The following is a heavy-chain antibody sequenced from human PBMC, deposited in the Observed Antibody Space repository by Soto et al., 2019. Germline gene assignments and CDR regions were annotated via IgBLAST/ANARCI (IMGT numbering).Heavy chain of an antibody. CDR3: ARHHGPTTSENWFDP. V-gene: IGHV1-18*01. D-gene: IGHD5-12*01. CDR1: GYTFFTYD. CDR2: ISTYSGDT. Sequence: SVKVSCKASGYTFFTYDISWVRQAPVQGLEWMGWISTYSGDTKYAQKFQGRVTMTTDTSTTTAYLELRSLRSDDTAVYYCARHHGPTTSENWFDPWGQGTLVTVS. J-gene: IGHJ5*02.